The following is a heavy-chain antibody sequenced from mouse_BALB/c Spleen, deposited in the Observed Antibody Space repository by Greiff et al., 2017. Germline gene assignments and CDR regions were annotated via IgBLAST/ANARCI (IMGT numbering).Heavy chain of an antibody. J-gene: IGHJ3*01. V-gene: IGHV5-17*02. Sequence: EVQVVESGGGLVQPGGSRKLSCAASGFTFSSFGMHWVRQAPEKGLEWVAYISSGSSTIYYEDTVKGRFTISRDNPKNTLFLQMTSLRSEDTAMYYCARSRGSGTQFAYWGQGTLVTVSA. CDR2: ISSGSSTI. CDR1: GFTFSSFG. CDR3: ARSRGSGTQFAY. D-gene: IGHD4-1*01.